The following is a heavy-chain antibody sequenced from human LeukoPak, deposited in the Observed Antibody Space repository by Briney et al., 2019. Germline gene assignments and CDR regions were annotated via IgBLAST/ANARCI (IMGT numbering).Heavy chain of an antibody. CDR2: IYSGGST. CDR1: GFTVSSNY. D-gene: IGHD3-3*01. CDR3: ARSITIFGDKAYYYYYPYMDV. J-gene: IGHJ6*03. V-gene: IGHV3-66*02. Sequence: GGSLRLSCAASGFTVSSNYMSWVRQAPGKGLEWVSVIYSGGSTYYADSVKGRFTISRDNSNNTLYLQMNSLRAEDTAVYYCARSITIFGDKAYYYYYPYMDVWGKGTTVTVSS.